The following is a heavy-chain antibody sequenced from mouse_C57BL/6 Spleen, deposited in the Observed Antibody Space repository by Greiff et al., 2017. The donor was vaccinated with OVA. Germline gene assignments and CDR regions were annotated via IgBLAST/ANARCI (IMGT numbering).Heavy chain of an antibody. V-gene: IGHV5-17*01. Sequence: EVQGVESGGGLVKPGGSPKLSCAASGFTFSDYGMHWVRQAPEKGLEWVAYISSGSSTIYYADTVKGRFTISRDNAKNTLFLQMTSLRSEDTAMYYCARRYYGSSYRDYYAMDYWGQGTSVTVSS. D-gene: IGHD1-1*01. J-gene: IGHJ4*01. CDR1: GFTFSDYG. CDR3: ARRYYGSSYRDYYAMDY. CDR2: ISSGSSTI.